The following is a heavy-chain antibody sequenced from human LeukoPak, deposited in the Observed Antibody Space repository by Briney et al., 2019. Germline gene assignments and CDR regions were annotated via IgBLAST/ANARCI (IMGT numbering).Heavy chain of an antibody. V-gene: IGHV4-34*01. CDR1: GGSFSGYY. Sequence: SETLSLTCAVYGGSFSGYYWSWIRQPPGKGLEWIGEINHSGSTNYNPSLKSRVTISVDTSKNQFSLKLSSVTAADTAVYNCARLSRVTAIDDYWGQGTLVTVSS. CDR3: ARLSRVTAIDDY. D-gene: IGHD2-21*02. CDR2: INHSGST. J-gene: IGHJ4*02.